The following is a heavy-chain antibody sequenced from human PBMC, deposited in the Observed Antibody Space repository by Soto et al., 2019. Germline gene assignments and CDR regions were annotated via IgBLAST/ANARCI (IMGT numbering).Heavy chain of an antibody. V-gene: IGHV4-30-4*01. CDR1: GSSISDEYH. J-gene: IGHJ4*02. Sequence: QVQLQESGPGLVKPSQTLSLTCTVSGSSISDEYHWTWIRQSPAKGLEWIGYISYTGTTYYNPSLKSRVTISGDTSKNQFSLRMASVTAADTAVYYCARQPTVTTTRRFFDSWGQGSLVTVSS. CDR3: ARQPTVTTTRRFFDS. CDR2: ISYTGTT. D-gene: IGHD4-17*01.